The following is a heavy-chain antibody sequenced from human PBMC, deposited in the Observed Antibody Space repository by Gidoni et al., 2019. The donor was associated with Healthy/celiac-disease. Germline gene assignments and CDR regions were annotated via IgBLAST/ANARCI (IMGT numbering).Heavy chain of an antibody. D-gene: IGHD2-15*01. CDR2: IRQVGSEK. J-gene: IGHJ6*02. V-gene: IGHV3-7*01. CDR3: AREVKDIVVVVAAKPTGGMDV. Sequence: EVQLVESGGGLVQPGGSLRLSCAASGFTLSSSWMCGVRQAPGKGLEVVANIRQVGSEKYYVDSLKGRFTISGDNAKTSLYLQMNSRRAEDTAVYYCAREVKDIVVVVAAKPTGGMDVWVQGTTVTVSS. CDR1: GFTLSSSW.